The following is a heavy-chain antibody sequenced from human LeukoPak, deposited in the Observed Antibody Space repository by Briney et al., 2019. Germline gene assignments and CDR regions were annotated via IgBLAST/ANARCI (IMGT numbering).Heavy chain of an antibody. Sequence: GGSLRLSCAASGFTFSSHSMNWVRQAPGKGLEWVASISGSTNYIYYGDLAKGRFTISRDNAKNSLYLQMNSLRADDTAIYYCARDYYYGSGSPPGDTFDIWGQGTMVTVSS. V-gene: IGHV3-21*01. D-gene: IGHD3-10*01. CDR1: GFTFSSHS. CDR3: ARDYYYGSGSPPGDTFDI. CDR2: ISGSTNYI. J-gene: IGHJ3*02.